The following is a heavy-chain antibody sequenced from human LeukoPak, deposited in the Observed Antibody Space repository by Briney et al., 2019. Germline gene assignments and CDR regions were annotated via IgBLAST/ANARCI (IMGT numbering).Heavy chain of an antibody. J-gene: IGHJ5*02. CDR2: IYSGGST. CDR1: GFTVSSNY. D-gene: IGHD4-11*01. CDR3: TRGGHDYSNEWVENWFDP. Sequence: PGGSLRLSCAASGFTVSSNYMSWVRQAPGKGLEWVSVIYSGGSTYYADSVKGRFTISRDDSKNTAYLQMNSLKTEDTAVYYCTRGGHDYSNEWVENWFDPWGQGTLVTVSS. V-gene: IGHV3-66*01.